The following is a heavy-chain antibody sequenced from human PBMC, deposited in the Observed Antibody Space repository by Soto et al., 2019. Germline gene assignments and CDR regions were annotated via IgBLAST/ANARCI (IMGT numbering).Heavy chain of an antibody. D-gene: IGHD2-15*01. CDR3: ARAYTGRLPRRADYYYALDV. Sequence: ASVKVSCKASGYSFGSNTITWARQAPGQGLEWLGWISPYNGHTNYAQRFQGRVAMTTDTSTNTAYLELTRLTSDDTAVYYCARAYTGRLPRRADYYYALDVWGQGIMVTVSS. CDR1: GYSFGSNT. J-gene: IGHJ6*02. V-gene: IGHV1-18*04. CDR2: ISPYNGHT.